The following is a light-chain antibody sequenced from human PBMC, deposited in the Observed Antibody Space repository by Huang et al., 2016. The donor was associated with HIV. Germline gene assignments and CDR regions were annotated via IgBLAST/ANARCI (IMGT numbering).Light chain of an antibody. CDR1: QNVRSS. CDR2: GAS. J-gene: IGKJ2*01. Sequence: EIVLTQSPAILSVSPGERATLSCRASQNVRSSFAWYQQSPGQPPRLLISGASTRATGIAARFSGSGSGTEFTLTISSLQSEDFAVYYCQQYENWPPEYTFGQGTKLEL. CDR3: QQYENWPPEYT. V-gene: IGKV3-15*01.